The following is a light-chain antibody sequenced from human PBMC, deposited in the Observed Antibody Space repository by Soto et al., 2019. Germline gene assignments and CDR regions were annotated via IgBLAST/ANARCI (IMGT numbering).Light chain of an antibody. V-gene: IGKV3-15*01. CDR2: GAS. J-gene: IGKJ1*01. CDR3: QHYNNWHPWT. CDR1: QSVSSN. Sequence: EIVMTQSPATLSVSPGERATLSCRASQSVSSNLAWYQQKPGQAPRLLIYGASTRATGIPARFSGSGSGTEFTLTISSLQSEDFAVYYCQHYNNWHPWTFGQGTKVEIQ.